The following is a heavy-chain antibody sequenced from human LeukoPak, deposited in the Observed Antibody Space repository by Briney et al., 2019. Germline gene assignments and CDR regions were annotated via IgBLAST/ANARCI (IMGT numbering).Heavy chain of an antibody. CDR3: SRDTGGYVSGSPGDNFYYMDV. Sequence: GGSLRLSCAASGFTFSNAWMSWVRQAPGKGLEWVGFIRSKAYGGTTEYAASVKGRFTFSRDDSKSIAYLQMNSLKTEDTAVYYCSRDTGGYVSGSPGDNFYYMDVWGTGTTVTISS. V-gene: IGHV3-49*04. CDR2: IRSKAYGGTT. J-gene: IGHJ6*03. CDR1: GFTFSNAW. D-gene: IGHD3-10*01.